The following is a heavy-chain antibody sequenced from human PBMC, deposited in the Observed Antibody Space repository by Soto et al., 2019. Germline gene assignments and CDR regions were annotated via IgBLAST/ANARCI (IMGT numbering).Heavy chain of an antibody. CDR3: APDDSEYYRDSVGSMGPSHWIDP. V-gene: IGHV4-31*03. D-gene: IGHD3-10*01. J-gene: IGHJ5*02. CDR2: IFYSGRT. Sequence: QVQLQESGPGLVKPSQTLSLTCSVAGGSITSGGYYWSWIRQHPGKGLEWIGYIFYSGRTDYNPSLKGRVTISVDTSENQLSLNLNSVIAADTAVYYCAPDDSEYYRDSVGSMGPSHWIDPWGQGTLVTVSS. CDR1: GGSITSGGYY.